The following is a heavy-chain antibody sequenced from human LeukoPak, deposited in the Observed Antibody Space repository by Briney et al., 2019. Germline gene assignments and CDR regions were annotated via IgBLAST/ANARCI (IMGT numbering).Heavy chain of an antibody. J-gene: IGHJ4*02. D-gene: IGHD3-10*01. V-gene: IGHV3-21*01. CDR3: AGETLWFGELLFDY. CDR2: ISSSRRYI. CDR1: GFTFSSYS. Sequence: GGSLRLSCAASGFTFSSYSMNWVRQAPGKGLEWVSSISSSRRYIYYGDSVKGRFTISRDNAKNSLYLQMNSLRAEDTAVYYCAGETLWFGELLFDYWGQGTLVTVSS.